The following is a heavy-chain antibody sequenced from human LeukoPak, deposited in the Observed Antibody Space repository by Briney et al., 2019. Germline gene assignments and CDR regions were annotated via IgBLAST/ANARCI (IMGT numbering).Heavy chain of an antibody. J-gene: IGHJ4*02. Sequence: PGGSLRLSCAASGFTFSSYAMSWVRQAPGKGLEWVANIKQDGSEKYYVDSVKGRFTISRDNAKNSLYLQMNSLRAEDTAVYYCAREQSGHYGDSWFDYWGQGTLVTVSS. D-gene: IGHD4-17*01. CDR3: AREQSGHYGDSWFDY. CDR2: IKQDGSEK. V-gene: IGHV3-7*01. CDR1: GFTFSSYA.